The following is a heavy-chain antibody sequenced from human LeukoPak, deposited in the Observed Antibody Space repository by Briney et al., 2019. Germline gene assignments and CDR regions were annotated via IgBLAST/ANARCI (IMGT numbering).Heavy chain of an antibody. J-gene: IGHJ4*02. CDR3: ARERLAVAGTFDY. CDR1: GYTSTGYY. D-gene: IGHD6-19*01. V-gene: IGHV1-2*02. Sequence: ASVKVSCKASGYTSTGYYMHWVRQAPGQGLEWMGWINPNSGGTNYAQKFQGRVTMTRDTSISTAYMELSRLRSDDTAVYYCARERLAVAGTFDYWGQGTLVTVSS. CDR2: INPNSGGT.